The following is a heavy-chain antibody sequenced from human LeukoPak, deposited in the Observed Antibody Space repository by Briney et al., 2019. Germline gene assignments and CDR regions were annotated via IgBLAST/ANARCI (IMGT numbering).Heavy chain of an antibody. CDR2: INPNTGDT. J-gene: IGHJ4*02. V-gene: IGHV1-2*02. D-gene: IGHD3-22*01. CDR3: ARGYYDSSAYYSADY. CDR1: GYSFVSYG. Sequence: GASVKVSCKGSGYSFVSYGISWVRQAPGQGLEWMGWINPNTGDTNYAQKFQGRVTMTRDTSISTAYMELTRLRSDDTAVYYCARGYYDSSAYYSADYWGQGTLVTVSS.